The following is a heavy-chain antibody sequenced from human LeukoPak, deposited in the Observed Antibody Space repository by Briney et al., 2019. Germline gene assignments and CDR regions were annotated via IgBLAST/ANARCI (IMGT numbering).Heavy chain of an antibody. CDR3: ATVVTWLRPFDY. V-gene: IGHV1-2*02. D-gene: IGHD5-12*01. J-gene: IGHJ4*02. CDR1: GYTFTGYY. Sequence: ASVKVSCKASGYTFTGYYMHWVRQAPGQGLEWMGWINPNSGGTNYAQKFQGRVTMTRDTSISTAYMELSRLRSEDTAVYYCATVVTWLRPFDYWGQGTLVTVSS. CDR2: INPNSGGT.